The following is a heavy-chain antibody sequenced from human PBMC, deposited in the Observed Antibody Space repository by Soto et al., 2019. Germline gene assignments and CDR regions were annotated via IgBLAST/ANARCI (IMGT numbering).Heavy chain of an antibody. Sequence: EVQLLESGGGLVQPGGSLRLSCAASGFTFSSYAMSWVSQAPGKGLEWVSAISGSGGSTYYADSVKGRFTISRDNSKNMLYLQMNSLRAEDTAVYYCAKDRLDLPGSWFDPWGQGTLVTVSS. J-gene: IGHJ5*02. CDR3: AKDRLDLPGSWFDP. V-gene: IGHV3-23*01. D-gene: IGHD6-25*01. CDR2: ISGSGGST. CDR1: GFTFSSYA.